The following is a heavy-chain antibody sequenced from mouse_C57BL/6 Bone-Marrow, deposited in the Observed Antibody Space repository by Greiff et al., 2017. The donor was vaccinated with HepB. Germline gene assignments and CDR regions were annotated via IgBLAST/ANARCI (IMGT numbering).Heavy chain of an antibody. CDR1: GYTFTSYW. V-gene: IGHV1-69*01. CDR2: IDPSDSYT. J-gene: IGHJ4*01. Sequence: QVQLQQPGAELVMPGASVKLSCKASGYTFTSYWMHWVKQRPGQGLEWIGEIDPSDSYTNYNQKFKGKATLTVDKSSSTAYMQLSSLTSEDSAVYYCAMGDAMDYWGQGTSVTVSS. CDR3: AMGDAMDY.